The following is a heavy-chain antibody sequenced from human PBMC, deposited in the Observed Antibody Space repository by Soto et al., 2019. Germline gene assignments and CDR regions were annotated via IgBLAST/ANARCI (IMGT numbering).Heavy chain of an antibody. V-gene: IGHV1-2*04. J-gene: IGHJ4*02. Sequence: ASVKVSCKASGYTFTGYYMHWVRQAPAQGLEWMGWINPNSGGTNYAQKFQGWVTMTRATSISTAYMELSRLRSDDTAVYYCARDGPDSSGYLNYFDYWGQGTLVTVSS. D-gene: IGHD3-22*01. CDR1: GYTFTGYY. CDR3: ARDGPDSSGYLNYFDY. CDR2: INPNSGGT.